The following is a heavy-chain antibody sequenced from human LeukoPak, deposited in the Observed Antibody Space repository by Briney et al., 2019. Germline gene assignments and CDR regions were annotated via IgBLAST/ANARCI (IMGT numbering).Heavy chain of an antibody. D-gene: IGHD3-10*01. Sequence: HSQTLSLTCAISGDSVSSNSAAWNWIRQSPSRGLEWLGRTYYKSKWFNDYAISVRSRITINPDTSKNQFSLQLNSVTPADTVVYYCARGADGYNNYYFDYWGQGTLVTVSS. CDR3: ARGADGYNNYYFDY. CDR1: GDSVSSNSAA. CDR2: TYYKSKWFN. J-gene: IGHJ4*02. V-gene: IGHV6-1*01.